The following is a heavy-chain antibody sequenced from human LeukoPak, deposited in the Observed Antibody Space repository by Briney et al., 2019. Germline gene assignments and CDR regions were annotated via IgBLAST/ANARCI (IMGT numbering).Heavy chain of an antibody. CDR2: ISHDGINK. Sequence: HPGRSLRLSCAASGFTFSSFGMHWVRQAPGKGLEWVSSISHDGINKYFSDSVKGRITISRDNSKNTLYLQMNSLRREDTAVYYCAKDMDVEAAGFSFDYWGQGTLVTVSS. CDR1: GFTFSSFG. CDR3: AKDMDVEAAGFSFDY. V-gene: IGHV3-30*18. J-gene: IGHJ4*02. D-gene: IGHD6-13*01.